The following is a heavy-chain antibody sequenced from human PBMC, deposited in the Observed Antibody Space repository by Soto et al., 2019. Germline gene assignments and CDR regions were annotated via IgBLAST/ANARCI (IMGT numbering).Heavy chain of an antibody. CDR1: GFTFSSYA. CDR3: ARYLGSSWYIGGAKHYYGMDV. Sequence: QVQLEESGGGVVQTGRSLRLSCTASGFTFSSYAMHWVRQAPGKGLEWVALISYGGNNKYYAESVKGRFTISRDNSKNTLFLQMNSVRVEDTAVYYCARYLGSSWYIGGAKHYYGMDVWGQGTTVTVSS. CDR2: ISYGGNNK. V-gene: IGHV3-30-3*01. J-gene: IGHJ6*02. D-gene: IGHD6-13*01.